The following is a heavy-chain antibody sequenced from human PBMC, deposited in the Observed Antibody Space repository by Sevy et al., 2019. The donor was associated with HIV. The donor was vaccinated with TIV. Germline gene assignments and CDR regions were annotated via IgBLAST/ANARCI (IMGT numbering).Heavy chain of an antibody. CDR1: GFTFSNYW. CDR3: ARDCSSTKCLWGLDV. D-gene: IGHD2-2*01. J-gene: IGHJ6*02. CDR2: IKRDGSEK. V-gene: IGHV3-7*03. Sequence: GGSLRLSCAASGFTFSNYWMSWVRQAPGKGLEWVANIKRDGSEKYYVASVKGRFTISRDNAKNSLHLQMNSLRAEDTAVYDCARDCSSTKCLWGLDVWGQGTTVTVSS.